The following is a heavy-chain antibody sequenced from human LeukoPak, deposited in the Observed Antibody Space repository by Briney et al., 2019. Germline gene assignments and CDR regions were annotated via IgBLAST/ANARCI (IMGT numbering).Heavy chain of an antibody. D-gene: IGHD2/OR15-2a*01. CDR1: GGSISSGGYS. CDR2: FSYSGST. V-gene: IGHV4-30-2*03. J-gene: IGHJ4*02. Sequence: PSETLSLTCAVSGGSISSGGYSWSWIRQPPGKGLEWIGSFSYSGSTYYNPSLKSRVAISVDTSKNQFSLRLSSVTAADTAMFYCARRTFPLYFDYWGQGTLVTVSS. CDR3: ARRTFPLYFDY.